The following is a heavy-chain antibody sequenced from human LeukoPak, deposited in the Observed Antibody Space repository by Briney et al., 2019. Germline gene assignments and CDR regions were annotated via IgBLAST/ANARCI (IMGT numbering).Heavy chain of an antibody. CDR1: GGSISSGSYY. CDR2: IYTSGST. J-gene: IGHJ4*02. CDR3: ARDSTWRSLDY. Sequence: SQTLSLTCTVSGGSISSGSYYWRWLRQPAGKGLEWIGRIYTSGSTNYNPSLKSRVTISVDTSKNQFSLKLSSVTAADTAVYYCARDSTWRSLDYWGQGTLVTVPS. V-gene: IGHV4-61*02. D-gene: IGHD3-3*01.